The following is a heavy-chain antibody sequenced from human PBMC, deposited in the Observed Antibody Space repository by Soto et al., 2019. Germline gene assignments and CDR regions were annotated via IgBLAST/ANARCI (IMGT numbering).Heavy chain of an antibody. J-gene: IGHJ5*02. CDR2: IWYDGSNK. V-gene: IGHV3-33*01. CDR3: ARGHGVATTMGWFDP. Sequence: QVRLVESGGGVVQPGRSLRLSCEASGFTFSSYGIHWVRQAPGKGLEWVAVIWYDGSNKYYADSVKGRFSISRDNSKNTLYLLMNRLRAEDTAVYYCARGHGVATTMGWFDPWGQGTLVTVSS. CDR1: GFTFSSYG. D-gene: IGHD5-12*01.